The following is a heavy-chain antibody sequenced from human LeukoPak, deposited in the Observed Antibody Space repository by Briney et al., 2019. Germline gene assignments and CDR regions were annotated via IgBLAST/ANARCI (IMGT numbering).Heavy chain of an antibody. D-gene: IGHD2-2*01. CDR1: GFTFRSCW. CDR2: ISGSGGRI. V-gene: IGHV3-23*01. CDR3: AKGSQLLNWFDP. Sequence: GGSLRLSCADSGFTFRSCWMSWVRQAPGKGLEWASSISGSGGRISYADSVKGRFTISRDNSKNTLYLQMNSLRAEDTAVYYCAKGSQLLNWFDPWGQGTLVTVSS. J-gene: IGHJ5*02.